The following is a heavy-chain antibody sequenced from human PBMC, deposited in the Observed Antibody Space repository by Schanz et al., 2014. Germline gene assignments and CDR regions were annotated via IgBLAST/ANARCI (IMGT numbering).Heavy chain of an antibody. J-gene: IGHJ3*01. CDR3: TKGLLPVRALADVFDV. D-gene: IGHD2-21*01. V-gene: IGHV3-23*04. Sequence: EVQLVESGGGLVRPGGSLRLSCAASGLLFSYYYMSGVRQAPGKGLEWVASIVGGGGRTYYADSVKGRFTISRDNSKNTLYLQVNRLRAEDTVLYYGTKGLLPVRALADVFDVWGQGTMXTVS. CDR2: IVGGGGRT. CDR1: GLLFSYYY.